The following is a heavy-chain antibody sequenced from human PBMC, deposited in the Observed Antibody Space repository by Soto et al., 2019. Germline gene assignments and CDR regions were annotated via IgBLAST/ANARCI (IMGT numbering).Heavy chain of an antibody. D-gene: IGHD6-25*01. V-gene: IGHV1-69*06. CDR3: ASLTAAGVY. CDR1: GGTFSSYA. J-gene: IGHJ4*02. Sequence: ASVKVSCKASGGTFSSYAISWVRQAPGQGLEWMGGIIPIFGTANYAQKFQGRVTITADKSTSTAYMELSSLRSEETAVYYCASLTAAGVYWGQGTLVTVSS. CDR2: IIPIFGTA.